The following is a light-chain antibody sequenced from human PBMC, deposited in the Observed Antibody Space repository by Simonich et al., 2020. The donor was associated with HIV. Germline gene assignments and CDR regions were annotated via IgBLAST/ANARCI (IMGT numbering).Light chain of an antibody. J-gene: IGKJ1*01. Sequence: DIVMTQSPDSLAVSLGERATINCKSSRNILYNSNNKNYLAWYQRKPGQPPNLLIYWAPPRESGFPARFSASGSGTDFTLTISSLQAEDVAVYYCQQYYTTPPTFGQGTKVEIK. CDR1: RNILYNSNNKNY. CDR2: WAP. V-gene: IGKV4-1*01. CDR3: QQYYTTPPT.